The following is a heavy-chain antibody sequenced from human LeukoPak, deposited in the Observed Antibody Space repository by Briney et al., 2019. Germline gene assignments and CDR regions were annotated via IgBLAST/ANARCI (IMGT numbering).Heavy chain of an antibody. V-gene: IGHV3-23*01. J-gene: IGHJ4*02. CDR3: AKVEDYYDSSGYYY. CDR1: GFTFSSYA. Sequence: GGSLRLSCAASGFTFSSYAMSWVRQAPGKGLEWVSAISGSGGSTYYADSVKGRFTISRDNSKNTLYLQMNSLRAEDTAVYYCAKVEDYYDSSGYYYWGQGTLVTVSS. D-gene: IGHD3-22*01. CDR2: ISGSGGST.